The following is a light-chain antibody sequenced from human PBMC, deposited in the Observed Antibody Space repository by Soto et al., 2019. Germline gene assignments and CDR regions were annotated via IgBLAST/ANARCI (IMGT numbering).Light chain of an antibody. CDR2: GAS. CDR3: QQYDSSPRT. CDR1: QSVSSNF. V-gene: IGKV3-20*01. Sequence: EIVLTQSPDPLALSSGERATLFCRASQSVSSNFLAWYQQKPGQPPRLLIYGASSRATGIPDRFSGGGSGTDFTLTITRLEPEDFAVYYCQQYDSSPRTFGQGTKVEVK. J-gene: IGKJ1*01.